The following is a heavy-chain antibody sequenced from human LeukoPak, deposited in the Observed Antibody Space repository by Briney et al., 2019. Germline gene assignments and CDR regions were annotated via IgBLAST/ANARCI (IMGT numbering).Heavy chain of an antibody. J-gene: IGHJ4*02. V-gene: IGHV3-30*18. CDR3: AKGKYSMYYFDY. CDR2: ISYDGSNK. CDR1: GFTFSSYS. D-gene: IGHD5-18*01. Sequence: PGGSLRLSCAASGFTFSSYSMHWVRQAPGKGLEWVAVISYDGSNKYYADSVKGRFTISRDNSKNTLYLQMNSLRAEDTAVYYCAKGKYSMYYFDYWGQGTLVTVSS.